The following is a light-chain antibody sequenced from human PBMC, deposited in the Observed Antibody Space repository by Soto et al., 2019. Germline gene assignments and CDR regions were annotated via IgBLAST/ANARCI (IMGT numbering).Light chain of an antibody. J-gene: IGKJ1*01. CDR3: QQYGSSPRT. V-gene: IGKV3-20*01. CDR1: RSVTNNY. Sequence: EIVLTQSPGTLSFFPGERATLYCRASRSVTNNYLAWHQQKPGQTPRLLIYGASSRATGIPDRFSGSGSGTDFTLTISRLEPEDFAVYYCQQYGSSPRTFGQGTKVDIK. CDR2: GAS.